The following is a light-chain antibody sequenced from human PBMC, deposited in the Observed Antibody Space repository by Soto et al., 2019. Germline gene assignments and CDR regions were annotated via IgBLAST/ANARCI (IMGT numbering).Light chain of an antibody. V-gene: IGKV1-5*03. CDR1: QTISSW. J-gene: IGKJ1*01. CDR3: QQYNSYSWT. Sequence: DIQMTQSPSTLPGSLGDRVTITCRASQTISSWLAWYQQKPGKAPKLLIYKASTLKSGVPSRFSGSGSGTEFSLTISSLKHDDFATYYCQQYNSYSWTFGQGTKWIS. CDR2: KAS.